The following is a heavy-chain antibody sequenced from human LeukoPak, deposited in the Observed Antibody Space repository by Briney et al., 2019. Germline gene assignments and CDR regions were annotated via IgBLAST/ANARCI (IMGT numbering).Heavy chain of an antibody. CDR3: ARGGVGTTTNLDY. V-gene: IGHV4-34*01. CDR1: GGSFSGYY. J-gene: IGHJ4*02. Sequence: PSETLSLTCAVYGGSFSGYYWSWIRQPPGKGLEWIGEINHSGSTNYNPSLKSRVTISVDTSKNQFPLKLSSVTAADTAVYYCARGGVGTTTNLDYWGQGTLVTVSS. CDR2: INHSGST. D-gene: IGHD1-1*01.